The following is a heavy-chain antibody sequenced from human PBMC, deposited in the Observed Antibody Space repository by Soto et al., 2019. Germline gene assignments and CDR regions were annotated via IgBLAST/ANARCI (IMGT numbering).Heavy chain of an antibody. V-gene: IGHV4-38-2*02. J-gene: IGHJ4*01. CDR2: IYHGGTT. CDR1: GYSISSGSY. D-gene: IGHD6-19*01. Sequence: SETLSLTCTVSGYSISSGSYWGWIRQPPGKGPEWIASIYHGGTTFYNPSLKSRVTVSVDKSNNQFSLKLRSVTAADTAVYYCAKARVMVVAGSTFDYWGHGTLVTVSS. CDR3: AKARVMVVAGSTFDY.